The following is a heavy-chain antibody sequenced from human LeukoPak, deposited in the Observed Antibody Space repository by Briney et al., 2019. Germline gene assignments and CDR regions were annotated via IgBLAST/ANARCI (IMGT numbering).Heavy chain of an antibody. D-gene: IGHD3-9*01. Sequence: GGSLRLSCAASGFTFSSHWMNWVRQAPGKGLEWVANIKQDGSEKYYVDSVKGRFTISRDNAKNSLYLQMNSLRAEDTAVYYCARGARYFEWLLSRGEEVFDFWGQGTLVTVSS. CDR3: ARGARYFEWLLSRGEEVFDF. J-gene: IGHJ4*02. CDR1: GFTFSSHW. CDR2: IKQDGSEK. V-gene: IGHV3-7*01.